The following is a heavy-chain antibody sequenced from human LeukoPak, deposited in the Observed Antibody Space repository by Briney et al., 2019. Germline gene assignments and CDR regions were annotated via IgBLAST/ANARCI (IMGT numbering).Heavy chain of an antibody. J-gene: IGHJ4*02. CDR2: INKDGSEI. V-gene: IGHV3-7*01. CDR3: ARDKVTY. Sequence: PGGSLRLSCAASGFTFSNYWMSWVRQAPGKWLEWVAHINKDGSEIYYVDSVKGRFTISRDTAKNSLSLQINSLRVEDTAVYYCARDKVTYWGQGTLVTVSS. CDR1: GFTFSNYW.